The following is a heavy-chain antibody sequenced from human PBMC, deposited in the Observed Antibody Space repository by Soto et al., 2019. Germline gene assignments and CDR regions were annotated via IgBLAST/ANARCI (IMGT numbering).Heavy chain of an antibody. J-gene: IGHJ4*02. V-gene: IGHV3-11*01. CDR1: GFSFSDYY. D-gene: IGHD3-10*01. CDR2: IGVTVNTI. Sequence: QVQLVESGGGLVKPGGSLRLSCAASGFSFSDYYMTWIRQAPGKGLEWISYIGVTVNTIYYADSVKGRFTISRDNAKNSLYLQMNNLRDDDTAVYYCATYYYGSGSSFDYWGQGTLVTVSS. CDR3: ATYYYGSGSSFDY.